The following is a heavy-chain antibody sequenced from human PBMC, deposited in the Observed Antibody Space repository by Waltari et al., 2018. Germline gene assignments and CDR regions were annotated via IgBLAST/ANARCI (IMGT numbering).Heavy chain of an antibody. CDR3: AKDYYYDSSGCLDY. J-gene: IGHJ4*02. V-gene: IGHV3-23*03. CDR2: IYSGGST. CDR1: GFTFSDYG. Sequence: EVQLVESGGDLVQPGGSPRLSCAASGFTFSDYGMSWVRQAPGKGLEWVSVIYSGGSTYYADSVKGRFTISRDNSKNTLYLQMNSLRAEDTAVYYCAKDYYYDSSGCLDYWGQGTLVTVSS. D-gene: IGHD3-22*01.